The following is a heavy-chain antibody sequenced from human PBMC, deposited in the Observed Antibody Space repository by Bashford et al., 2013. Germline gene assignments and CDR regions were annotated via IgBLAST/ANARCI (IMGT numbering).Heavy chain of an antibody. CDR1: GYTFTSYG. CDR3: ARDLNLNWFDP. J-gene: IGHJ5*02. Sequence: ASVKVSCKASGYTFTSYGISWVRQAPGQGLEWMGWISAYNSYTNYAQRLQGRVTMTTDTSTSTAYMELRRLTFDDTAVYYCARDLNLNWFDPWGQGTLVTVSS. V-gene: IGHV1-18*04. CDR2: ISAYNSYT. D-gene: IGHD1-14*01.